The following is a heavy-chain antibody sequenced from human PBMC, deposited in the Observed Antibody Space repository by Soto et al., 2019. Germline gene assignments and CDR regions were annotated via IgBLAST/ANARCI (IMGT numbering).Heavy chain of an antibody. CDR2: IYSGGST. J-gene: IGHJ4*02. D-gene: IGHD4-17*01. CDR3: ARVNYGDYWYYFDY. V-gene: IGHV3-53*01. Sequence: PGGSLRLSCAASGFTVSSNYMSWVRQAPGKGLEWVSVIYSGGSTYYADSVKGRFTISRDNSKNTLYLQMNSLRAEDTAVYYCARVNYGDYWYYFDYWGQGTLVTVS. CDR1: GFTVSSNY.